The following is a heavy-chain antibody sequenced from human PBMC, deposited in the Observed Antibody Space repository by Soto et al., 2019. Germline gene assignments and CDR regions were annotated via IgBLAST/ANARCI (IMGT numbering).Heavy chain of an antibody. Sequence: QVQLVQSGAEVKKPGASVKVSCKASAYSFTSYGISWVRQAPGEGLEWMGWISADNGHTNYAQKFQGRVTMTKDTSTRTADMDLRSLRSDDTAVYYCATVYGSGSYFVDYYGMDVWGQGTTFTVSS. CDR3: ATVYGSGSYFVDYYGMDV. CDR1: AYSFTSYG. V-gene: IGHV1-18*01. CDR2: ISADNGHT. J-gene: IGHJ6*02. D-gene: IGHD3-10*01.